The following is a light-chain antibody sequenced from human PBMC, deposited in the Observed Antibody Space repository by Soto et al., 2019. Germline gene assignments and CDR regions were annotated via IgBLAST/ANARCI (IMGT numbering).Light chain of an antibody. CDR3: CSYAGSTIPYV. V-gene: IGLV2-23*02. CDR2: EVT. Sequence: QSALTQPASVSGSPGQSITISCTGTSGDIGSYNRVSWYQQHPGKAPKLIIYEVTDRPSGVSNRFSGSKSGNTASLKISGLLAEDEADYYCCSYAGSTIPYVFGTGTKLTVL. J-gene: IGLJ1*01. CDR1: SGDIGSYNR.